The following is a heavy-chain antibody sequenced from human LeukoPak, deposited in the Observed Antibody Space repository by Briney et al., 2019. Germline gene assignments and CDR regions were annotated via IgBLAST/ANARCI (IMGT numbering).Heavy chain of an antibody. CDR2: ISGTDTNT. Sequence: GGSLRLSCAASGFNFASNWMHWVRQTPGKGLEWVSAISGTDTNTYYADSVKGRFTISRDNSKNTLYLQMNSLRAEDTAVYYCARDSEGAFDYWGQGTLVTVSS. D-gene: IGHD3-16*01. V-gene: IGHV3-23*01. CDR1: GFNFASNW. J-gene: IGHJ4*02. CDR3: ARDSEGAFDY.